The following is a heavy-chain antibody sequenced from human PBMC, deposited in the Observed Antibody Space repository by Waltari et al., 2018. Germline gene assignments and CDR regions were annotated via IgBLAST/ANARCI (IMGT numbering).Heavy chain of an antibody. CDR1: GYTFPSYY. CDR2: INPSGGST. Sequence: QVQLLQSGAEVKKPEASVTVSCQASGYTFPSYYVHWLRQAPGQGLEWMGIINPSGGSTSYAQKFQGRVTMTRDTSTSTVYMELSSLRSEDTAVYYCARDSSSSGGYGMDVWGQGTTVTVSS. CDR3: ARDSSSSGGYGMDV. V-gene: IGHV1-46*01. J-gene: IGHJ6*02. D-gene: IGHD6-6*01.